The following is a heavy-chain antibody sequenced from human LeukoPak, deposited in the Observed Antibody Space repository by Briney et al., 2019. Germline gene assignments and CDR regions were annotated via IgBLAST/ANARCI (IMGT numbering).Heavy chain of an antibody. CDR2: ISYDGSNK. CDR1: GFTFSSYG. V-gene: IGHV3-30*18. J-gene: IGHJ4*02. CDR3: AKEEWLRSLDY. Sequence: GRSLRLSCAASGFTFSSYGMHWVRQAPGKGLEWVAVISYDGSNKYYADSVKGRFTISRDNSKNTLYLQMNSLRAEDTAVYYCAKEEWLRSLDYWGQGTLVTVSS. D-gene: IGHD5-12*01.